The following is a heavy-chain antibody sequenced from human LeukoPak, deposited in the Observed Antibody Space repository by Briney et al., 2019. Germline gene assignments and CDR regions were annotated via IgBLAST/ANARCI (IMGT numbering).Heavy chain of an antibody. CDR3: ARDQGDDYGDSGGAFDI. Sequence: SETLSLTCTVSGGSFSSYFWSWIRQPPGKGLEWIGYIYYSGSTHYNSSLKSRVTISLDTSKNQFSLKLSSVTAADTAVYYCARDQGDDYGDSGGAFDIWGQGTMVTVSS. J-gene: IGHJ3*02. D-gene: IGHD4-17*01. CDR1: GGSFSSYF. V-gene: IGHV4-59*12. CDR2: IYYSGST.